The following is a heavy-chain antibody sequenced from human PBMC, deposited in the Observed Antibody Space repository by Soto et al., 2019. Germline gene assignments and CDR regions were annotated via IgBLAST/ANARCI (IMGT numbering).Heavy chain of an antibody. Sequence: ASVKVSCKSSGYTFTSYGFSWVRQAPGQGLEWVGWISANNGDTNSAEKFQGRLTLTTDTSTSTAYMDLRSLTSDDTAVYFCARDFRSTCRGASGIYFDLWGQGTLVTVSS. CDR1: GYTFTSYG. CDR3: ARDFRSTCRGASGIYFDL. V-gene: IGHV1-18*01. D-gene: IGHD2-15*01. CDR2: ISANNGDT. J-gene: IGHJ4*02.